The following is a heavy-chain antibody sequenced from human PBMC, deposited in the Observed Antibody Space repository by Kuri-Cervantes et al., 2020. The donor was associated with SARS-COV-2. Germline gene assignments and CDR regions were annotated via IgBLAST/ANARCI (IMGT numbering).Heavy chain of an antibody. Sequence: GESLKISCAASGFTFSSYGMHWVRQAPGKGLEWVAVIWYDGSNKYYGDSAKGRFTISRGNSKNKVYLQMNYLRVDDTAVYYCARGSSSWDFDYWGQGTLVTVSS. V-gene: IGHV3-33*01. J-gene: IGHJ4*02. CDR2: IWYDGSNK. CDR1: GFTFSSYG. D-gene: IGHD6-13*01. CDR3: ARGSSSWDFDY.